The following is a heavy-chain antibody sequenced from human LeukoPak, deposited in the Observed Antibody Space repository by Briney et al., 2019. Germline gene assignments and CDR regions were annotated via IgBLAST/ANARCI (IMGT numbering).Heavy chain of an antibody. J-gene: IGHJ4*02. D-gene: IGHD3-9*01. CDR1: GYTFTSYY. CDR3: ASSLTGEEFFDY. Sequence: ASVKVSCKASGYTFTSYYMHWVRQAPGQGLEWMGIINPSGGSTSYAQKFQGRVTMTRDMSTSTVYMELSSLRSEDTAVYYCASSLTGEEFFDYWGQGTLVTVSS. CDR2: INPSGGST. V-gene: IGHV1-46*01.